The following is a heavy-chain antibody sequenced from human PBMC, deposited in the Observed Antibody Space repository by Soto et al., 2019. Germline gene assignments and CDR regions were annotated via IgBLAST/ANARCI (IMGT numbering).Heavy chain of an antibody. CDR1: GYTFTSYY. V-gene: IGHV1-46*01. CDR3: ARDSGPREILRFLEWFSSGFDY. D-gene: IGHD3-3*01. Sequence: ASVKVSCKASGYTFTSYYMHWVRQAPGQGLEWMGIINPSGGSTSYAQKFQGRVTMTRDTSTSTVYMELSSLRSEDTAVYYCARDSGPREILRFLEWFSSGFDYWGQGTLVTVSS. CDR2: INPSGGST. J-gene: IGHJ4*02.